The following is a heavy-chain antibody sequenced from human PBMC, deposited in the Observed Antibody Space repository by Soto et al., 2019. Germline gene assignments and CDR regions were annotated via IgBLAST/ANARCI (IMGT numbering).Heavy chain of an antibody. D-gene: IGHD3-22*01. J-gene: IGHJ6*02. CDR1: GGSISSNNW. V-gene: IGHV4-4*02. CDR3: ARTSYYDSTGYYNMDV. CDR2: IHHSETT. Sequence: QVQLQESGPGLVKPSGTLSLTCAISGGSISSNNWWTWVRQSPGKGLEWIGEIHHSETTNYTPSRDRRVTISVDKSKNQFSLKLTSVTAADTADYYCARTSYYDSTGYYNMDVWGQGTTVTVSS.